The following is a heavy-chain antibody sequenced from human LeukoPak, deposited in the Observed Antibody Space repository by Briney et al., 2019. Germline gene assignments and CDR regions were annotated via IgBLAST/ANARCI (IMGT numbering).Heavy chain of an antibody. CDR2: ISYDAKSN. CDR3: AKGSGSYLSPLYYFDY. D-gene: IGHD1-26*01. J-gene: IGHJ4*02. Sequence: GGSLRLSCVTSGFTFSSYGMHWVRQVPGKGLEWVAVISYDAKSNYHVDSVKGRLTISRDNSKNTLYLQMNSLRAEDTAVYYCAKGSGSYLSPLYYFDYWGQGTLVTVSS. CDR1: GFTFSSYG. V-gene: IGHV3-30*18.